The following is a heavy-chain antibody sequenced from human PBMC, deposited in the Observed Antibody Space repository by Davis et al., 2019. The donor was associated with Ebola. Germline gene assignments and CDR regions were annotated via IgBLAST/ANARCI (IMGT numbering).Heavy chain of an antibody. J-gene: IGHJ4*02. CDR1: GGSVSSGSYY. Sequence: SETLSLTCTVSGGSVSSGSYYWSWIRQPPGKGLEWIGEINHSGSTNYNPSLKSRVTISVDTSKNQFSLKLSSVTAADTAVYYCARVYYDILTGLTLFDYWGQGTLVTVSS. CDR2: INHSGST. D-gene: IGHD3-9*01. V-gene: IGHV4-39*07. CDR3: ARVYYDILTGLTLFDY.